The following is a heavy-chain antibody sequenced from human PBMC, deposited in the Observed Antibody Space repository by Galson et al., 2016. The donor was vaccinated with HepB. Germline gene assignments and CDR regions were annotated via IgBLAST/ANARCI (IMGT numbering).Heavy chain of an antibody. Sequence: SGLTFSRFWMTWVRQAPGKGLEWVANINQDGSEEHYLDSVRGRFTISRDNAKNSLYLQMNSLRAEDTAVYFCARAYQYTLDYWGQGTLVTVSS. J-gene: IGHJ4*02. D-gene: IGHD1-1*01. CDR1: GLTFSRFW. V-gene: IGHV3-7*04. CDR2: INQDGSEE. CDR3: ARAYQYTLDY.